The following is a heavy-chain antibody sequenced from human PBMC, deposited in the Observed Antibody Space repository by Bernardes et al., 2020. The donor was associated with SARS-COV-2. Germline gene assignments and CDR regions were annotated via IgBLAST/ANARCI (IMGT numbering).Heavy chain of an antibody. CDR2: INPSSGVT. J-gene: IGHJ4*02. V-gene: IGHV1-2*02. CDR1: GYTFTHYY. Sequence: ASVKVSCKASGYTFTHYYIHWVRQAPGQGFEWMGWINPSSGVTNYAQKFQGGVTMTRDTSISTAYMELSSLRADDTAVFCCARGPISSIDYWGQGSLVTVSS. D-gene: IGHD3-10*01. CDR3: ARGPISSIDY.